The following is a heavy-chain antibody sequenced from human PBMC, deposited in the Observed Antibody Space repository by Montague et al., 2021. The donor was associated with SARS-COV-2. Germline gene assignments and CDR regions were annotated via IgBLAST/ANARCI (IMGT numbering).Heavy chain of an antibody. V-gene: IGHV2-5*01. CDR3: AHKNSGWPIEFVY. Sequence: PALVKPTQTLTLTCTFSGFSLDSRGVGVGWIRQPPGKALECLALIYWNDDKRYSPSLKTRLTVTKDTSKNQVVLTMTNMDPVDTATYFCAHKNSGWPIEFVYWGQGDLVTVSS. D-gene: IGHD6-19*01. J-gene: IGHJ4*02. CDR2: IYWNDDK. CDR1: GFSLDSRGVG.